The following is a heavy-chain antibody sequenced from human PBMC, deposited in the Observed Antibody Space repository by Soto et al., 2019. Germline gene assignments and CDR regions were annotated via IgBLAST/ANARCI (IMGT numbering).Heavy chain of an antibody. D-gene: IGHD3-3*01. CDR2: ISWNSGSI. CDR3: AKDIGVFGVAPRGDHYGMDV. CDR1: GFTFDDYA. J-gene: IGHJ6*02. Sequence: EVQLVESGGGLVQPGRSLRISCAASGFTFDDYAMHWVRQAPGKGLEWVSGISWNSGSIGYAASVKGRFTISRDNAKNSLYLEMNSLTTDDTALYYCAKDIGVFGVAPRGDHYGMDVWGQGTTVTVSS. V-gene: IGHV3-9*01.